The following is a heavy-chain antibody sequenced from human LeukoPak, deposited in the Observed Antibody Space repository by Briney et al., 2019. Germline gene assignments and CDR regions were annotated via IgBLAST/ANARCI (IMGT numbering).Heavy chain of an antibody. Sequence: SETLSLTCTVSGGSISSYYWSWIRQPPGKGQEWIGTIHHSGVTYYNPSLMSRVTMSVDTSKNQFSLKLSSMTAAGTAVYYCARYTGGTSGYSFDYWGQGTLVTVSS. CDR2: IHHSGVT. CDR3: ARYTGGTSGYSFDY. V-gene: IGHV4-59*04. J-gene: IGHJ4*02. D-gene: IGHD3-22*01. CDR1: GGSISSYY.